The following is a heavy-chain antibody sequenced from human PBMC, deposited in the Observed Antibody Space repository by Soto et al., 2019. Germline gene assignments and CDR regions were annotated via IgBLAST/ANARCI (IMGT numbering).Heavy chain of an antibody. Sequence: SETLSLTCTVSGGSISSSSYYWGWIRQPPGKGLEWIGSIYYSGSTYYNPSLKSRVTISVDTSKNQFSLNLSSVTAADTAVYYCARQYCSSTSCYAGAFDIWGQGTMVT. CDR2: IYYSGST. V-gene: IGHV4-39*01. CDR1: GGSISSSSYY. J-gene: IGHJ3*02. CDR3: ARQYCSSTSCYAGAFDI. D-gene: IGHD2-2*01.